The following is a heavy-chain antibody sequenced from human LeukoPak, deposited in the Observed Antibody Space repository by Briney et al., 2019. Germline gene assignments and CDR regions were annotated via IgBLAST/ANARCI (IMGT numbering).Heavy chain of an antibody. D-gene: IGHD2-8*02. Sequence: GGSLRLSCAASGFTFSSYAMHWVRQAPGKGLEWVAVISYDGSNKYYAGSVKGRFTISRDNSKNTLYLQMNSLRAEDTAVYYCARGSTPWYYFDYWGQGTLVTVSS. J-gene: IGHJ4*02. V-gene: IGHV3-30-3*01. CDR1: GFTFSSYA. CDR3: ARGSTPWYYFDY. CDR2: ISYDGSNK.